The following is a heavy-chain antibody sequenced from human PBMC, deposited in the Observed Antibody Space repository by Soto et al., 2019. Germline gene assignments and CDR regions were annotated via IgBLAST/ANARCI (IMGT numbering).Heavy chain of an antibody. CDR1: GFTFSSYG. CDR3: AKSPTGTSDY. J-gene: IGHJ4*02. CDR2: ISYDGSNK. V-gene: IGHV3-30*18. D-gene: IGHD1-1*01. Sequence: QVQLVESGGGVVQPGRSLRLSCAASGFTFSSYGMHWVRQAPGKGLEWVAVISYDGSNKYYADSVKSRFTISRDNSKNTLYLKMNSLGTEDSAVYYCAKSPTGTSDYWGQGTLVTVSS.